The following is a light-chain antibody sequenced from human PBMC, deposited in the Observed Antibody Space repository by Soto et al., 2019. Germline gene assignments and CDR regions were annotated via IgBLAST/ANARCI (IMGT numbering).Light chain of an antibody. CDR3: HPSYSTTWT. CDR2: AAS. V-gene: IGKV1-39*01. Sequence: DIQMTQSPSSLSASVGDRVTITCRASQGIANYLNWYQQKPGTAPKLLIYAASSLQSGVPSRFSGSGSETDFTLTISSLQPEDFATSSCHPSYSTTWTFGQGTKVDIK. J-gene: IGKJ1*01. CDR1: QGIANY.